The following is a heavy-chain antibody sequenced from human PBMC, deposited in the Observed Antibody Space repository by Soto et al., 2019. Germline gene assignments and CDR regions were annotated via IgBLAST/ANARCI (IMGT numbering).Heavy chain of an antibody. D-gene: IGHD2-2*01. CDR1: GGTFNKYA. CDR3: ARGVVVVTNYYFDQ. V-gene: IGHV1-69*06. CDR2: ILPIYSTRNYA. Sequence: QVQLVQSGAEVRKPGSSVKVSCKDSGGTFNKYAISWVRQAPGQGPEWMGGILPIYSTRNYANYAHKFQGRVTITVDTSTSTAYMELSGLKSDDTAIYYCARGVVVVTNYYFDQWGQGTLVTVSS. J-gene: IGHJ4*02.